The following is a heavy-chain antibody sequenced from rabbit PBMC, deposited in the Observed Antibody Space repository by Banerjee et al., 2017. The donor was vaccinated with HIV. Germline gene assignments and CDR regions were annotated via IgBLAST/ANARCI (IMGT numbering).Heavy chain of an antibody. D-gene: IGHD2-1*01. CDR2: IDPVFGIT. J-gene: IGHJ6*01. Sequence: HLKESGGGLVQPGGSLKLSCKASGFTLSSYYMNWVRQAPGKGLEWIGYIDPVFGITYYANWVNGRFSISRENAQNTVFLQMTSLTAADTATYFCARSTYAYDDYGDLYYAAMDLWGQGTLVTVS. CDR3: ARSTYAYDDYGDLYYAAMDL. CDR1: GFTLSSYY. V-gene: IGHV1S7*01.